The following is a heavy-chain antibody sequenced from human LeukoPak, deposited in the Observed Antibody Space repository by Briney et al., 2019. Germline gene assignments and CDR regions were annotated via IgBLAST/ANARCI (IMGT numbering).Heavy chain of an antibody. D-gene: IGHD3-22*01. V-gene: IGHV3-48*03. CDR2: ISISGSTI. J-gene: IGHJ4*02. CDR1: GFTFSSYE. Sequence: PGGSLRLSCAASGFTFSSYEMNLVRQAPGKGLEWVSYISISGSTIYYADSVKGRFTISRDNAKNSLYVQMNSLRAEDTAVYYCAREYYDSSGYYFDSWGQGTLVTVSS. CDR3: AREYYDSSGYYFDS.